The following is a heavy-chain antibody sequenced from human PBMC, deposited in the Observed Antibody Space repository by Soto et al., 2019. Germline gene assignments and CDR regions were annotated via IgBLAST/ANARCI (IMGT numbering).Heavy chain of an antibody. CDR1: GGSFSGYY. D-gene: IGHD3-3*01. CDR2: INHSGST. Sequence: TSETLSLTCAVYGGSFSGYYWSWIRQPPGKGLEWIGEINHSGSTNYNPSLKSRVTISVDTSKNQFSLKLSSVTAADTAVYYCARGGGKLRFLEWFRAFDIWGQGTMVTVSS. J-gene: IGHJ3*02. V-gene: IGHV4-34*01. CDR3: ARGGGKLRFLEWFRAFDI.